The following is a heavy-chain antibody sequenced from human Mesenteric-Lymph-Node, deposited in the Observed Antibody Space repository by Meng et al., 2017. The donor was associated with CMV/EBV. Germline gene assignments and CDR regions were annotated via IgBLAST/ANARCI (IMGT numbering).Heavy chain of an antibody. CDR3: VKRSSGSSGYDY. D-gene: IGHD6-6*01. J-gene: IGHJ4*02. CDR1: GFTFSSYW. Sequence: GESLKISCAASGFTFSSYWMSWVRQAPGKGLNWVAVIWYDGSQTHYVDSVKGRFTISRDNSKNTLYLQMNSLRAEDTALYYCVKRSSGSSGYDYWGQGTLVTVSS. V-gene: IGHV3-33*06. CDR2: IWYDGSQT.